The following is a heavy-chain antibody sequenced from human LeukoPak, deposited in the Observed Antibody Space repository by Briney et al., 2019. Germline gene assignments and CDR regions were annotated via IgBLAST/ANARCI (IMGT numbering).Heavy chain of an antibody. CDR2: IHYAGST. J-gene: IGHJ4*02. V-gene: IGHV4-39*02. CDR1: GDSISSSSYY. D-gene: IGHD1/OR15-1a*01. CDR3: ARVSGLNNFDS. Sequence: SETLSLTCNVSGDSISSSSYYWSWIRVPPGKGLEWIGSIHYAGSTYYNPSLKSRVTLSVDTSTNHFSLNIKSVTAADTAVYYCARVSGLNNFDSWGQGTLVTVSS.